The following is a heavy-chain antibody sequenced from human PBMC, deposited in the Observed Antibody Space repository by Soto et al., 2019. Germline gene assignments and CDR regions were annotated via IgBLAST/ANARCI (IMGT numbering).Heavy chain of an antibody. D-gene: IGHD3-10*01. CDR1: GGSISSYY. Sequence: SETLSLTCTVSGGSISSYYWSWIREAPGKGIEWIGYIYYSGSTNYNPSLKSRVTISVDTSKNQFSLKLNSMTAADTAVYYCARHNYGSGSTYFDYWGQGTLVTVSS. J-gene: IGHJ4*02. CDR3: ARHNYGSGSTYFDY. V-gene: IGHV4-59*08. CDR2: IYYSGST.